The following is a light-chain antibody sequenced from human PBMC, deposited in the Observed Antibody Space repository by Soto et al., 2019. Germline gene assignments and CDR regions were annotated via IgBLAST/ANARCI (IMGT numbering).Light chain of an antibody. Sequence: DIQMTQSPSTLSASVGDSVTITCRASQRFSNLLAWYQQKPGKAPKVLIYKASTLENGVPSRFSGSGSGTEFTLTISSLQPDDFATYYCQQYDSSSSACTFGQGTKLEIK. J-gene: IGKJ2*02. V-gene: IGKV1-5*03. CDR1: QRFSNL. CDR3: QQYDSSSSACT. CDR2: KAS.